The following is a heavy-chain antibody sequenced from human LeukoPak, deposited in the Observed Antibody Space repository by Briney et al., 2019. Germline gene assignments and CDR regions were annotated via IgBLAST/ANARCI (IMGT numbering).Heavy chain of an antibody. D-gene: IGHD3-22*01. Sequence: GGSLRLSCAASGFTFSSYSTNWVRQAPGKGLEWVSSISSSSSYIYYADSVKGRFTISRDNAKNSLYLQMNSLRAEDTAVYYCASLVSSGYYFAFDYWGQGTLVTVSS. CDR3: ASLVSSGYYFAFDY. J-gene: IGHJ4*02. V-gene: IGHV3-21*01. CDR2: ISSSSSYI. CDR1: GFTFSSYS.